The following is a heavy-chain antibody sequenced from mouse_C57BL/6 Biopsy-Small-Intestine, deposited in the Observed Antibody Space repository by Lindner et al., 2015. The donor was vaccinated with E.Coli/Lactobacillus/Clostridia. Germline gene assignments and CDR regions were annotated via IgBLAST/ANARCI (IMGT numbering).Heavy chain of an antibody. CDR2: INPSSGYT. Sequence: VQLQESGAELAKPGASVKLSCKTSGYTFTTYWMDWVKQRPGQGLEWIGYINPSSGYTKYNQTFKNKATLTADNSSNTACMQLSSLTYEDSAVYYCARSGEGYFDYWGQGTTLTVSS. CDR1: GYTFTTYW. J-gene: IGHJ2*01. CDR3: ARSGEGYFDY. D-gene: IGHD3-1*01. V-gene: IGHV1-7*01.